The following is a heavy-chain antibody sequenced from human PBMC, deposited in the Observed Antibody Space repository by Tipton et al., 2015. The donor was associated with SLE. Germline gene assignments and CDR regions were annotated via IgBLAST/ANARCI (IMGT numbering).Heavy chain of an antibody. CDR1: GGFISSCGYY. J-gene: IGHJ3*02. CDR2: IYYSGST. D-gene: IGHD3-16*01. Sequence: TLSLTCTVSGGFISSCGYYWSWIRQHPGKGLEWIGYIYYSGSTYYNPSLKSRVTISVDTSKNQFSLQLNSVTPEDTAVYYCARGGLGAFDIWGQGTMVTVSS. CDR3: ARGGLGAFDI. V-gene: IGHV4-31*03.